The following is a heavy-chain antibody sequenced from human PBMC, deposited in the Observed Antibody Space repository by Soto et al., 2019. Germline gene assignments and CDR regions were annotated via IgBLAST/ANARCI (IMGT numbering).Heavy chain of an antibody. CDR1: GFTFSSYA. Sequence: GGSLRLSCSASGFTFSSYAMHWVRQAPGKGLEYVSAVSSNGGSTYYADSVKGRFTISRDNSKNTLYLQMSSLRAEDTAVYYCAKYGCSSTSCQCDYWGQGTRVTVSS. CDR2: VSSNGGST. V-gene: IGHV3-64D*06. J-gene: IGHJ4*02. CDR3: AKYGCSSTSCQCDY. D-gene: IGHD2-2*01.